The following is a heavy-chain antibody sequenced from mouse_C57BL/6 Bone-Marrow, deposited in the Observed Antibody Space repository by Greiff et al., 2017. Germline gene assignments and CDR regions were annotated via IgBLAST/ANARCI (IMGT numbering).Heavy chain of an antibody. D-gene: IGHD1-1*01. Sequence: EVKLEESGGGLVQPGGSMKLSCVASGFTFSNYWMNWVRQSPEKGLEWVAQIRLKSDNYATHYAESVKGRFTISRDDSKSSVYLQMNNLRAEDTGIYYCTDYYGSSYGYWGQGTLVTVSA. CDR2: IRLKSDNYAT. V-gene: IGHV6-3*01. J-gene: IGHJ3*01. CDR3: TDYYGSSYGY. CDR1: GFTFSNYW.